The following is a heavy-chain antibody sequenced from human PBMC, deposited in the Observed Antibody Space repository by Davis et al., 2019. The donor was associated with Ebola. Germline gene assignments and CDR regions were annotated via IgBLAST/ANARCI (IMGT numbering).Heavy chain of an antibody. CDR3: ARDIPYCGGDCYYDY. D-gene: IGHD2-21*02. Sequence: SVKVSCKASGGTFSSYAISWVRQAPGQGLEWMGRIIPILGIANYAQKFQGRVTITADKSTSTAYMELSSLRSEDTAVYYCARDIPYCGGDCYYDYWGQGTLVTVSS. CDR1: GGTFSSYA. J-gene: IGHJ4*02. CDR2: IIPILGIA. V-gene: IGHV1-69*04.